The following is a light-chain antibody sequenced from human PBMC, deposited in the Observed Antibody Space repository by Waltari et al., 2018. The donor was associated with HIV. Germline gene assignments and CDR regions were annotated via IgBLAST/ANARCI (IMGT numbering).Light chain of an antibody. CDR2: ATF. CDR1: SSNMGPGYD. Sequence: SVLTPPPSMSGAPGQRANISGTEGSSNMGPGYDVPWYKRLPGPSPKRHIFATFHRPSGVRDLFSGSSSGTSASLSITGLQAEDEADYYCQSYDSSLTMVFGGGTKVTVL. J-gene: IGLJ2*01. V-gene: IGLV1-40*01. CDR3: QSYDSSLTMV.